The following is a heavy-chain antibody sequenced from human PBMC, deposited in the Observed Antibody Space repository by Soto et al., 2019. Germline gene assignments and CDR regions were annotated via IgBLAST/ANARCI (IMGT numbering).Heavy chain of an antibody. CDR2: INPNSGGT. CDR1: GYTFTGYY. V-gene: IGHV1-2*02. CDR3: ARLVGLEWLLNIYYYGMDV. Sequence: AASVKVSFKASGYTFTGYYMHWVRQAPGQGLEWMGWINPNSGGTNYAQKFQGRVTMTRDTSISTAYMELSRLRSDDTAVYYCARLVGLEWLLNIYYYGMDVWGQGTTVTVSS. J-gene: IGHJ6*02. D-gene: IGHD3-3*01.